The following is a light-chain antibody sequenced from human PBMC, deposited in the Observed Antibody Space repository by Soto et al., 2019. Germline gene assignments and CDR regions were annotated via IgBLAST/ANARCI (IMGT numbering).Light chain of an antibody. CDR3: AAWDGSLNVVL. V-gene: IGLV1-44*01. Sequence: QSALTQPPSASGTPGQRVTISCSGSSSNIGSNTVNWYQQLPGSAPKLLMYSTNQRPSGVPDRFSGSKSGTSASLAISGLQSEDEADYYCAAWDGSLNVVLFGGWTKVTVL. CDR1: SSNIGSNT. J-gene: IGLJ2*01. CDR2: STN.